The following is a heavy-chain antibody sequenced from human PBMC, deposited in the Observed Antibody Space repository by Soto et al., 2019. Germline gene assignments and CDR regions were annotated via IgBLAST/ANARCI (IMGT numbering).Heavy chain of an antibody. CDR1: GCTFSSYS. Sequence: GGSLRLSCAASGCTFSSYSMNWVRQAPGKGLEWVSSISSSSTYIHYGDSVKGRFTISRDNAKNSLNLQMNSLRAEDTAVYFCARDTNYYASGSGVDYWGQGILVTVSS. J-gene: IGHJ4*02. D-gene: IGHD3-10*01. V-gene: IGHV3-21*01. CDR3: ARDTNYYASGSGVDY. CDR2: ISSSSTYI.